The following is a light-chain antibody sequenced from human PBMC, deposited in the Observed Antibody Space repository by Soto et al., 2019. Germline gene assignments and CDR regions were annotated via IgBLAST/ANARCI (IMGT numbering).Light chain of an antibody. CDR1: RSNIGSYT. Sequence: QSVLTQPPSASGTPGQRVTISCSGSRSNIGSYTVNWYQQLPGTAPKLLSYNNNQRPSGVTDRFSGSRSGTSASRAISWLLSEDEAEYYCAAWDDSLNGVVFGGGTKLTVL. J-gene: IGLJ2*01. V-gene: IGLV1-44*01. CDR2: NNN. CDR3: AAWDDSLNGVV.